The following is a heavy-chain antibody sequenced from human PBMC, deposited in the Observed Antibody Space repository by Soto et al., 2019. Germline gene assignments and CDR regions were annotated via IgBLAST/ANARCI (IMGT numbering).Heavy chain of an antibody. CDR2: MNPNSGNT. Sequence: ASVKVSCKASGYTFTSYDINWVRQATGQGLEWMGWMNPNSGNTGYAQKFQGRVTMTRNTSISTAYMELSSLRSEDTAVYYCARGLPHITMVRGPSIDPWGQGTLVTSPQ. J-gene: IGHJ5*02. CDR1: GYTFTSYD. V-gene: IGHV1-8*01. D-gene: IGHD3-10*01. CDR3: ARGLPHITMVRGPSIDP.